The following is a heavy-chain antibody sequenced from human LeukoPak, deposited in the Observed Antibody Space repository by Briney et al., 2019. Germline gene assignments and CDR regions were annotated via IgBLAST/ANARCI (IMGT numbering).Heavy chain of an antibody. Sequence: GGSLRLSCAASGFTVSSNYMSWVRQAPGKGLEWVSVIYSGGSTYYADSVKGRFTISRDNSKNTLYLQMNSLRAEDTAVYYCARAWGTSGGDWFDPWGQGTLVTVSS. CDR2: IYSGGST. CDR3: ARAWGTSGGDWFDP. V-gene: IGHV3-66*02. J-gene: IGHJ5*02. CDR1: GFTVSSNY. D-gene: IGHD2-2*01.